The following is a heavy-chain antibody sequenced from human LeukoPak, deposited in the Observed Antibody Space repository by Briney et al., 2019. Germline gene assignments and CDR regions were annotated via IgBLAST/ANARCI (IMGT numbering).Heavy chain of an antibody. J-gene: IGHJ4*02. CDR1: GFTFTAYY. CDR3: ARFAVHRRITVAGQFGLDY. D-gene: IGHD6-19*01. V-gene: IGHV1-46*01. CDR2: INPSGGST. Sequence: ASVKVSCKASGFTFTAYYMHWVRQAPGQGLEWMGIINPSGGSTNYAQKFQGRVTMTRDTSTSTVYMELNSLRSEDTAVYYCARFAVHRRITVAGQFGLDYWGQGTLVSLSS.